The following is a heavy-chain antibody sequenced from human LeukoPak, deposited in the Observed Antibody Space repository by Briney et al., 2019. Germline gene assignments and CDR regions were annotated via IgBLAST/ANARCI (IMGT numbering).Heavy chain of an antibody. CDR3: AREGAGLGYCSSTSCSDAFDI. J-gene: IGHJ3*02. CDR2: IYHSGST. Sequence: SETLSLTCAVYGGSFSGYYWSWIRQPPGKGLEWIGEIYHSGSTNYNPSLKSRVTISVDKSKNQFSLKLSSVTAAGTAVYYCAREGAGLGYCSSTSCSDAFDIWGQGTMVTVSS. D-gene: IGHD2-2*01. V-gene: IGHV4-34*01. CDR1: GGSFSGYY.